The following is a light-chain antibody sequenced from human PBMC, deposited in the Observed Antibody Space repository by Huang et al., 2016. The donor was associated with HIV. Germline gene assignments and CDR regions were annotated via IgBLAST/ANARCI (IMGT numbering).Light chain of an antibody. Sequence: EIVLTQSPGILSLSPGESATLSCRASQSVFNNNYLAWYQQKPGQAPRLLIFGASSTATGTSDRFRGSGSGTDFTLTISRLEPEDFAVYYCQQYGSSLAFGPGTKVEIK. J-gene: IGKJ1*01. V-gene: IGKV3-20*01. CDR1: QSVFNNNY. CDR3: QQYGSSLA. CDR2: GAS.